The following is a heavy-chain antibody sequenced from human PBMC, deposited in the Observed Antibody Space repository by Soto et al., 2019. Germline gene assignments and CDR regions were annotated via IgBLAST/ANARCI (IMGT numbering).Heavy chain of an antibody. J-gene: IGHJ5*02. Sequence: GGSLRLSCAASGFTFSSYAMSWVRQAPGKGLEWVSAISGSGGSTYYADSVKGRFTISRDNSKNTLYLQMNSLRAEDTAVYYGFVKQTHEDNWFDPWGQGTLVTVPS. CDR2: ISGSGGST. CDR3: FVKQTHEDNWFDP. CDR1: GFTFSSYA. D-gene: IGHD2-21*01. V-gene: IGHV3-23*01.